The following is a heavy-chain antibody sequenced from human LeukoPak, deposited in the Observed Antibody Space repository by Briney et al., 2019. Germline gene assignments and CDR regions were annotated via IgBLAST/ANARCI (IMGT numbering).Heavy chain of an antibody. Sequence: SETLSLTCAVYGGSFSGYYWSWIRQPPGKGLEWIGEINHSGSTNYNPSLKSRVTIPVDTSKNQFSLKLSSVTAADTAVYYCAHIAARPGKDDYWGQGTLVTVSS. J-gene: IGHJ4*02. CDR1: GGSFSGYY. CDR3: AHIAARPGKDDY. V-gene: IGHV4-34*01. CDR2: INHSGST. D-gene: IGHD6-6*01.